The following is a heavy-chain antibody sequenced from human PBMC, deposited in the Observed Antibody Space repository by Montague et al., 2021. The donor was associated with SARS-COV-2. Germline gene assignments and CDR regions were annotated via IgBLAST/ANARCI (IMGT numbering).Heavy chain of an antibody. V-gene: IGHV4-31*03. CDR1: GGSINSGGYY. CDR3: ARDVGWYSSSWFDY. CDR2: IYYSGST. Sequence: TLSLTCTVSGGSINSGGYYWSWIRQHPGKGLEWIGYIYYSGSTYYNPSLKSRVTISVDTSKNQFSLKLSSVTAADTAVYYCARDVGWYSSSWFDYWGQGTLVTVSS. J-gene: IGHJ4*02. D-gene: IGHD6-13*01.